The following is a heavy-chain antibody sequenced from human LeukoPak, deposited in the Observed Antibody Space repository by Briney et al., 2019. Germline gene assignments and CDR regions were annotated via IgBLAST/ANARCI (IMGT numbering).Heavy chain of an antibody. V-gene: IGHV5-51*01. CDR1: GYSFNSYW. D-gene: IGHD3-22*01. J-gene: IGHJ4*02. CDR2: IYPGDSDT. CDR3: ARRYYGSSGYSRHFDY. Sequence: GESLKISCEGSGYSFNSYWIGWVRQMPGKGLEWMGLIYPGDSDTRYSPSFQGQVTISADKSISTAYLQWSSLKTTDTAMYYCARRYYGSSGYSRHFDYWGQGTLVTVSS.